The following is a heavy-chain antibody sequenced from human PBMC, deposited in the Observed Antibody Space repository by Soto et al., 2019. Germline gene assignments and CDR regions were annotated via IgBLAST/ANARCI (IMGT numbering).Heavy chain of an antibody. CDR1: GYTFTGYY. Sequence: ASVKVSCKAAGYTFTGYYMHWVRQAPGQGLEWMGWINPKSGGTNYAQKFQGRVTMTRDTSISTAYMELSRLRSEDTAVYYCARDYYDSSGYVGYYFDYWGQGTLVTVSS. V-gene: IGHV1-2*02. J-gene: IGHJ4*02. D-gene: IGHD3-22*01. CDR3: ARDYYDSSGYVGYYFDY. CDR2: INPKSGGT.